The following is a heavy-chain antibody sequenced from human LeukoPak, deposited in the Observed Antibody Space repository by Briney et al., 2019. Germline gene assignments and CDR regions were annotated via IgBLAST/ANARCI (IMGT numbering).Heavy chain of an antibody. CDR2: INPNSGGT. D-gene: IGHD3-10*01. CDR1: GYTFTGYY. V-gene: IGHV1-2*02. Sequence: ASVKVSCKASGYTFTGYYMHWVRQAPGQGLEWMGWINPNSGGTNYAQKFQGRVTMTRDTSISTAYMELNRLRSDDTAVYYCARFTMVRGVIDYWGQGTLVTVSS. J-gene: IGHJ4*02. CDR3: ARFTMVRGVIDY.